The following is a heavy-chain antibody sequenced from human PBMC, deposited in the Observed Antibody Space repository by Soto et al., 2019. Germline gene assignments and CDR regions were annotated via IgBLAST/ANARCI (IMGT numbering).Heavy chain of an antibody. CDR3: ATSGGGWYLY. Sequence: QVQLVQSGAEVKKPGASVKVSCKASGYTFSSYDINWVRQATGQRLEWMGWLNPNSGDTGYAQKFQGRVTLTRNTSINTANIELSSLTSDDTAVYYCATSGGGWYLYWGQGTLVAVSS. CDR1: GYTFSSYD. CDR2: LNPNSGDT. V-gene: IGHV1-8*01. D-gene: IGHD6-19*01. J-gene: IGHJ4*02.